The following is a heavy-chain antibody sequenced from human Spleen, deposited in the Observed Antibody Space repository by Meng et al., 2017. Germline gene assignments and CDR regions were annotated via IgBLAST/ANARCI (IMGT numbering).Heavy chain of an antibody. J-gene: IGHJ2*01. Sequence: SGPTLVKPTETLTLTCTVSGFSLSSTRMGVSWIRQPPGKALEWLAHIFSNDEKSYITSLKNRLTISKGTSDSQVVLTMTNMDPVDTATYYCARILRSYYSDSSGPADLWGRGILVTVSS. CDR2: IFSNDEK. CDR1: GFSLSSTRMG. CDR3: ARILRSYYSDSSGPADL. V-gene: IGHV2-26*01. D-gene: IGHD3-22*01.